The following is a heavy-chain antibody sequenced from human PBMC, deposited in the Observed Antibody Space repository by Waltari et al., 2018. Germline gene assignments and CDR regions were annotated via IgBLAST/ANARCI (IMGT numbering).Heavy chain of an antibody. D-gene: IGHD3-22*01. CDR1: GFAFSSYH. CDR3: ASVDSSAFSRSFDY. CDR2: ISSSSTYI. V-gene: IGHV3-21*02. Sequence: QLVDSGGGLVKPGGSLSLSCAASGFAFSSYHMNWVRQAPGKGLEWVSSISSSSTYIYYADSVKGRFTVSRDNAKNALFLQMSSLRVEDTAVYYCASVDSSAFSRSFDYWGLGTLVTVSS. J-gene: IGHJ4*02.